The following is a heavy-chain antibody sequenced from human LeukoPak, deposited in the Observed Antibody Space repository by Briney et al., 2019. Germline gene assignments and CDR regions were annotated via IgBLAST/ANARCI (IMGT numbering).Heavy chain of an antibody. V-gene: IGHV4-39*01. Sequence: SETLSLTCTVSGGSMSSSSYYWGWIRQPPGKGLEWIGSIYHSGHTDYNPSLKSRATISVDTSKNQFSLKLSSVTAADTAVYYCAKHYMGSYNNRGLDSWGQGTLVTVSS. CDR3: AKHYMGSYNNRGLDS. D-gene: IGHD3-10*01. CDR1: GGSMSSSSYY. J-gene: IGHJ4*02. CDR2: IYHSGHT.